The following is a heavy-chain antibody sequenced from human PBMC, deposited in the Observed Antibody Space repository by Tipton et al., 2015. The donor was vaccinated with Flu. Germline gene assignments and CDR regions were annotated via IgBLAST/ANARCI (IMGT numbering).Heavy chain of an antibody. CDR2: MYHSGSI. J-gene: IGHJ4*02. D-gene: IGHD3-3*01. CDR3: ASGYKSGWFLY. CDR1: GEPVSSGGYH. Sequence: TLSLTCTVFGEPVSSGGYHWTWIRQFPGKGLEWIGSMYHSGSIYSNPSLKGRVTISLDTSKNQFSLRLSSVTASDTALYYCASGYKSGWFLYWGQGTLVTVSS. V-gene: IGHV4-30-4*01.